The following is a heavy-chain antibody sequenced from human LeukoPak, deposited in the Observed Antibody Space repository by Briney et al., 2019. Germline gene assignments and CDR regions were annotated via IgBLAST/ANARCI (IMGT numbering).Heavy chain of an antibody. CDR3: ARDSLIHMDV. J-gene: IGHJ6*03. Sequence: ASVKVSCKASGYTFTSYYINWVRQAPGQGPEWMGWMNPNSGNTDYAQRFQGRVTMTRNTSISTAYMELSSLRSEDTAVYYCARDSLIHMDVWGKGTTVTVSS. V-gene: IGHV1-8*01. CDR1: GYTFTSYY. CDR2: MNPNSGNT.